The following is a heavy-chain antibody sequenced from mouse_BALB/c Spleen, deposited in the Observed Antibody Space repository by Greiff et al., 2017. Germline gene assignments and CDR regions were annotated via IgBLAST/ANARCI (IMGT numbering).Heavy chain of an antibody. D-gene: IGHD1-1*01. V-gene: IGHV5-6-3*01. CDR2: INSNGGST. Sequence: DVQLQESGGGLVQPGGSRKLSCAASGFTFSSFGMHWVRQAPEKGLEWVATINSNGGSTYYPDSVKGRFTISRDNAKNTLYLQMSSLKSEDTAMYYCAREGYYGSSYSGLLFDYWGQGTTLTVSS. CDR3: AREGYYGSSYSGLLFDY. J-gene: IGHJ2*01. CDR1: GFTFSSFG.